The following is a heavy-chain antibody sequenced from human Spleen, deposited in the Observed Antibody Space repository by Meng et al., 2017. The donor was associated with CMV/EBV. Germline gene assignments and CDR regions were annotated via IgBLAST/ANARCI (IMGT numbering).Heavy chain of an antibody. V-gene: IGHV3-30-3*01. Sequence: GERVECGGGVVQPGMYVGRSCSADGFTFRSYAMPWVRQASGKGLEWVAVISYDGSNKYYADSVKGRFTISRDNSKNTLYLQMNSLRAEDTAVYYCARVVGYSSPPWGQGTLVTVSS. CDR2: ISYDGSNK. CDR1: GFTFRSYA. J-gene: IGHJ5*02. CDR3: ARVVGYSSPP. D-gene: IGHD6-13*01.